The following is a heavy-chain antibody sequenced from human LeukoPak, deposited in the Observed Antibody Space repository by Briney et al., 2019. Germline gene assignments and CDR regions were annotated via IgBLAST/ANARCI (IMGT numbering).Heavy chain of an antibody. CDR3: ARGGYYGSGNDFRFDP. D-gene: IGHD3-10*01. CDR2: IYFSGNT. Sequence: SETLSLTCTVSGNSISTSKSYWGWIRQPPLKGLEWIGSIYFSGNTYYNASLKSRVTISVDTSKSQFSLKLSSVTAADTAIYYCARGGYYGSGNDFRFDPWGQGTLVTVSS. CDR1: GNSISTSKSY. V-gene: IGHV4-39*07. J-gene: IGHJ5*02.